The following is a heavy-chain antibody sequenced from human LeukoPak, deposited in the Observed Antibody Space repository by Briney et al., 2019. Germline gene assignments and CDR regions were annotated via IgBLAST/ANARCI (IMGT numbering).Heavy chain of an antibody. J-gene: IGHJ4*02. CDR2: ISSSGSYI. D-gene: IGHD5-24*01. CDR1: EFPFSSYG. CDR3: ARRDVYNVLDY. V-gene: IGHV3-21*01. Sequence: GGPLRLFCAASEFPFSSYGMNWVRQAPGKGLEWVSSISSSGSYIYHADSVKGRFTISRDNAKNSLFLQMNSLRAEDTAVYYCARRDVYNVLDYWGQGTLVTVSS.